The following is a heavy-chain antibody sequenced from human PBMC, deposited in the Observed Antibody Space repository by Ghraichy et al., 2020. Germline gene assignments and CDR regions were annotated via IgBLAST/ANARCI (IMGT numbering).Heavy chain of an antibody. V-gene: IGHV1-18*01. CDR3: ARAAFYGDYPKSWFDP. CDR2: ISAYNGNT. CDR1: GYTFTSYG. Sequence: ASVKVSCKASGYTFTSYGISWVRQAPGQGLEWMGWISAYNGNTNYAQKLQGRVTMTTDTSTSTAYMELRSLRSDDTAVYYCARAAFYGDYPKSWFDPWGQGTLVTVSS. D-gene: IGHD4-17*01. J-gene: IGHJ5*02.